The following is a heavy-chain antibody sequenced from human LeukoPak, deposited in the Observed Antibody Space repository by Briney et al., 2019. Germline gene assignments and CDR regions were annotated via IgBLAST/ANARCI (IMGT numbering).Heavy chain of an antibody. J-gene: IGHJ6*03. CDR3: AREDFFYFDWLLPYYYYYMDV. Sequence: SETLSLTCTVSGGSISSGSYYWSWIRQPAGKGLEWIGRIYTSGSTNYNPSLKSRVTISVDTSKNQFSLKLSSVTAADTAVYYCAREDFFYFDWLLPYYYYYMDVWGKGTTVTISS. V-gene: IGHV4-61*02. D-gene: IGHD3-9*01. CDR1: GGSISSGSYY. CDR2: IYTSGST.